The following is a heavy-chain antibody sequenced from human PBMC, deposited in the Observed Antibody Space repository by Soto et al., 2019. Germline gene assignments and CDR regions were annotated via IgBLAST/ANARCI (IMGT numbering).Heavy chain of an antibody. Sequence: GGSLRLSCAASGFTFSSYAMHWVRQAPGKWLEWVAVISYDGSNKYYADSVKGRFTISRDNSKNTLYLQMNSLRAEDTAVYYCARDGYCTNGVCYTFSYWGQGTLVTVSS. V-gene: IGHV3-30-3*01. CDR1: GFTFSSYA. D-gene: IGHD2-8*01. CDR3: ARDGYCTNGVCYTFSY. J-gene: IGHJ4*02. CDR2: ISYDGSNK.